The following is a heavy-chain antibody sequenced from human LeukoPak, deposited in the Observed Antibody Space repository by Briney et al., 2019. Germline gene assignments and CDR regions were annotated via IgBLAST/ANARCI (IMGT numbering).Heavy chain of an antibody. Sequence: SETLSLTCAVYGGSFSGYYWSWIRQPPGKGLEWIGEINHSGSTNYNASLKSRVTISVDTSKNQFSLKLSSVTAADTAVYYCATMVDATQPFDYWGQGNLVTVSS. D-gene: IGHD2-15*01. CDR2: INHSGST. J-gene: IGHJ4*02. V-gene: IGHV4-34*01. CDR1: GGSFSGYY. CDR3: ATMVDATQPFDY.